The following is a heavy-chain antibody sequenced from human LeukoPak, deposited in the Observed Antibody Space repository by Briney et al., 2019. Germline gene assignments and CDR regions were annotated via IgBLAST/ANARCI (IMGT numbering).Heavy chain of an antibody. J-gene: IGHJ3*02. V-gene: IGHV4-61*02. D-gene: IGHD1-26*01. Sequence: SETLSLTCTVSGGSISSGSYYWSWIRQPAGKGLEWIGRIYTSGSTNYNPSLKSRVTISVDTSKNQFSLKLSSVTAADTAVYYCARVGGRGSYTEGYAFDIWGQGTMVTVSS. CDR2: IYTSGST. CDR1: GGSISSGSYY. CDR3: ARVGGRGSYTEGYAFDI.